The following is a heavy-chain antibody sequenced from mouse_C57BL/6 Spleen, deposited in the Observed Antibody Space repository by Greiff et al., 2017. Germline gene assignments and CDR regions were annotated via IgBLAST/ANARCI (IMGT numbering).Heavy chain of an antibody. Sequence: QVQLQQSGAELVRPGTSVKVSCKASGYAFTNYLIEWVKQRPGQGLEWIGVINPGSGGTNYNEKFKGKATLTADKSSSTAYMQLSSLTSEDSAVYFCARDYYGSSYGYFDVWGTGTTVTGSS. J-gene: IGHJ1*03. CDR2: INPGSGGT. V-gene: IGHV1-54*01. CDR3: ARDYYGSSYGYFDV. CDR1: GYAFTNYL. D-gene: IGHD1-1*01.